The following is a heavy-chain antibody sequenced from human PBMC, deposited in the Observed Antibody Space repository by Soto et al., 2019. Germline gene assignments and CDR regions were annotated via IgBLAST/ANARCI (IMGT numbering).Heavy chain of an antibody. Sequence: GGSLRLSCAASGFTFSSYAMHWVRQAPGKGLEYVSAISSNGGSTYYANSVKGRFTISRDNSKNTLYLQMGSLRAEDMAVYYCARGSLYVDIVALPGYWGQGTLVTVSS. V-gene: IGHV3-64*01. D-gene: IGHD5-12*01. CDR2: ISSNGGST. J-gene: IGHJ4*02. CDR3: ARGSLYVDIVALPGY. CDR1: GFTFSSYA.